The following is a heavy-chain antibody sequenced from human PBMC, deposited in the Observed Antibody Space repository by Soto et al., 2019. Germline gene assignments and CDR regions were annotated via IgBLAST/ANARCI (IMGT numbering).Heavy chain of an antibody. D-gene: IGHD2-15*01. CDR1: GYSFTSYG. V-gene: IGHV1-18*01. CDR3: ARDLLGSFDV. J-gene: IGHJ3*01. Sequence: QVQLVQSGGVGKKPGASVKVSCKASGYSFTSYGIGWVRQAPGRGLEWMGWINTNNGNTNSAQRLQGRVTMTADTSTRTAYMELRSLRFDDTAVYYCARDLLGSFDVWGQGTMVTISS. CDR2: INTNNGNT.